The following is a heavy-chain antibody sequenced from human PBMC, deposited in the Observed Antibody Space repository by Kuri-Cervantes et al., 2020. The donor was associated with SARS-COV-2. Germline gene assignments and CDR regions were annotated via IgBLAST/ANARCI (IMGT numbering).Heavy chain of an antibody. Sequence: GESLKISCAASGFTFSGNSMAWVRQAPGKGPEWVSAISGSGGSTYYADSVKGRFTISRDNSKNTLYLQMNSLRAEDTAVYYCARIPYGSGSYYFDYWGQGTLVTVSS. CDR1: GFTFSGNS. CDR3: ARIPYGSGSYYFDY. V-gene: IGHV3-23*01. J-gene: IGHJ4*02. D-gene: IGHD3-10*01. CDR2: ISGSGGST.